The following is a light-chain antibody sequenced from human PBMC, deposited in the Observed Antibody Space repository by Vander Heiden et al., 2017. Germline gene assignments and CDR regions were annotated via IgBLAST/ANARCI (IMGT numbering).Light chain of an antibody. CDR1: QSVSSN. V-gene: IGKV3-15*01. J-gene: IGKJ2*01. CDR2: GAS. CDR3: QQYNNWPPYT. Sequence: EIVMTQSPATLSVSPGERATLSCRASQSVSSNLAWYQQKPGQAPRLLIYGASTRATGIPARFSGSGSVTEFTLTISSLQSEDFAVYYCQQYNNWPPYTFGQGTKLXIK.